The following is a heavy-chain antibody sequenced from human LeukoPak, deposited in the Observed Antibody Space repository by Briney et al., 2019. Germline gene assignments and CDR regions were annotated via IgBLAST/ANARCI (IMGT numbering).Heavy chain of an antibody. CDR1: GFTFSSYS. Sequence: GGSLRLSCAASGFTFSSYSMNWVRQAPGKGLEWVSSISSFSRYIYYADSVKGRFTISRDNARNSLYLQMNSLRVEDTAVYYCARTRAGIQAGFDYWGQGTLVTVSS. CDR2: ISSFSRYI. D-gene: IGHD1-1*01. J-gene: IGHJ4*02. CDR3: ARTRAGIQAGFDY. V-gene: IGHV3-21*01.